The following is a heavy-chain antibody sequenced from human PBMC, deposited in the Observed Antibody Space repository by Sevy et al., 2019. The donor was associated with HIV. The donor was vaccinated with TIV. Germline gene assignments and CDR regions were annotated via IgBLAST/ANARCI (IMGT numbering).Heavy chain of an antibody. Sequence: GESLKISCAASGLTFSSYAMHWVRQAPGKGLEWVAVISYDGSTTYYADSLKGRFTISRDTSKSTLYLQVNSLRAEDAAVYYCARAALTSGYLYYFDYWGQGTLVTVSS. V-gene: IGHV3-30*04. CDR1: GLTFSSYA. J-gene: IGHJ4*02. CDR3: ARAALTSGYLYYFDY. D-gene: IGHD3-22*01. CDR2: ISYDGSTT.